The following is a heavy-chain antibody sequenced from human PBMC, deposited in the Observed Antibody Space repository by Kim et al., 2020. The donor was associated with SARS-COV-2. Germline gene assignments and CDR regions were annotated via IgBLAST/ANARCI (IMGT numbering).Heavy chain of an antibody. CDR2: ILSDGSDR. CDR1: GPTFTRFA. J-gene: IGHJ4*01. Sequence: GGSLRLSCIASGPTFTRFAMHWARQVPGTGLGWVATILSDGSDRFNTDYLDGRFTISRDNCKNALFMQVVCLSLVDTAVSFCAHGCRDWLSFGCLNYWG. V-gene: IGHV3-30*03. D-gene: IGHD3-3*01. CDR3: AHGCRDWLSFGCLNY.